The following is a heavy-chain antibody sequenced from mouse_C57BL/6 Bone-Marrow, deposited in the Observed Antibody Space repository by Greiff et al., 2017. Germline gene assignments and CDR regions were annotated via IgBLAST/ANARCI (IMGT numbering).Heavy chain of an antibody. J-gene: IGHJ1*03. CDR1: GYAFSSSW. V-gene: IGHV1-82*01. CDR2: IYPGDGDT. Sequence: QVQLQQSGAELVRPGTSVKVSCKASGYAFSSSWMNWVKQRPGKGLEWIGRIYPGDGDTNYNGKFKGKATLTADKSSSTAYMQLSSLTSEDSAVYFCARRGYLRYFDVWGTGTTVTVSS. CDR3: ARRGYLRYFDV.